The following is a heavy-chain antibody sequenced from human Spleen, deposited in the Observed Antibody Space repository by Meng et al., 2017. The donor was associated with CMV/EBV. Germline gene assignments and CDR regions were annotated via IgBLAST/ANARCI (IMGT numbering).Heavy chain of an antibody. D-gene: IGHD4-11*01. J-gene: IGHJ4*02. CDR2: ISPYNGAT. Sequence: ASVNVSCKISGYTFINYGIIWVRQAPGQGLEWMGWISPYNGATEYAHRFQGRVFLTTDTSTRTAYMELRGLRSDDMAVYFCARGYDYSNYVPVDFWGQGTLVTVSS. CDR3: ARGYDYSNYVPVDF. CDR1: GYTFINYG. V-gene: IGHV1-18*03.